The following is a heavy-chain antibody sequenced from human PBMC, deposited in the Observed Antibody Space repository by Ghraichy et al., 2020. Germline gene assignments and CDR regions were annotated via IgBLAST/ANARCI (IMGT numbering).Heavy chain of an antibody. CDR2: IKSKTDGGTT. CDR1: GFTFSNAW. Sequence: GGSLRLSCAASGFTFSNAWMSWVRQAPGKGLEWVGRIKSKTDGGTTDYAAPVKGRFTISRDDSKNTLYLQMNSLKTEDTAVYYCTTDSPPEAGGGDIDYWGQGTLVTVSS. V-gene: IGHV3-15*01. CDR3: TTDSPPEAGGGDIDY. D-gene: IGHD2-21*02. J-gene: IGHJ4*02.